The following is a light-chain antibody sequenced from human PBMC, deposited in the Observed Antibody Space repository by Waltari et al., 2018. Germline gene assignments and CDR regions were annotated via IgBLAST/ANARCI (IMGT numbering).Light chain of an antibody. CDR2: KAS. J-gene: IGKJ1*01. V-gene: IGKV1-5*03. CDR3: QQYNRYST. CDR1: QSISSY. Sequence: DIQMTQSPSTLSASVGDRVTITCRASQSISSYLAWYQPKPGKAPKLLISKASTLGSGVQARFSGSGSGTEFTLTISSLQPDDFATYYCQQYNRYSTFGQGTKVEIK.